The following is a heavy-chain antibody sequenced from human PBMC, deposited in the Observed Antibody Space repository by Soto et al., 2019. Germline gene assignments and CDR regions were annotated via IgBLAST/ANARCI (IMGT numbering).Heavy chain of an antibody. CDR1: GGSISSSDFY. D-gene: IGHD2-15*01. CDR3: AVVASTGNWFVP. Sequence: PSETLSLTCTVSGGSISSSDFYWGWLRQTPGKGLEFIGSMYYSGTTYYNPSLKSRVTISVDTSKNQFTLKLISVTAADTAVYYCAVVASTGNWFVPRGEGALVTVPS. J-gene: IGHJ5*02. CDR2: MYYSGTT. V-gene: IGHV4-39*01.